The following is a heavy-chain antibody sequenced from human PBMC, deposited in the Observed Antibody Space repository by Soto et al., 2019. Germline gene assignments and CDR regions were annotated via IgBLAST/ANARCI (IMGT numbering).Heavy chain of an antibody. D-gene: IGHD1-26*01. Sequence: GGSLRLSCAASGFTFSSYWMSWVRQAPGKGLEWVANIKEDGSEKYYVDSVKGRFTISRDNAKNSLYLQMNSLRAEDTAEYYCAREELMDYYYYGMDVWGQGTTVTVSS. CDR2: IKEDGSEK. CDR3: AREELMDYYYYGMDV. J-gene: IGHJ6*02. V-gene: IGHV3-7*05. CDR1: GFTFSSYW.